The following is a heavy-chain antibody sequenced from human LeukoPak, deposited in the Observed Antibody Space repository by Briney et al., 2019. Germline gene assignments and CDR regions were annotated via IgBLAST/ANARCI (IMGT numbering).Heavy chain of an antibody. J-gene: IGHJ4*02. D-gene: IGHD3-22*01. V-gene: IGHV1-18*01. Sequence: ASGMVSXKDSGYTFTSDGISWVRHAPGQGLEWMGWISAYNGNTNYAQKLQGRVTMTTDTSTSTAYMELRSLRSDDTAVYYCARILISSPGDSSGYYYSFDYWGQGTLVTVSS. CDR1: GYTFTSDG. CDR2: ISAYNGNT. CDR3: ARILISSPGDSSGYYYSFDY.